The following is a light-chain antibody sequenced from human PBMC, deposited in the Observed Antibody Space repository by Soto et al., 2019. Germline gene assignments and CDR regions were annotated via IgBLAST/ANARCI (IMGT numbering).Light chain of an antibody. CDR1: SSDVGSYNR. CDR2: EVN. CDR3: SSYTSSNTFVI. V-gene: IGLV2-18*02. J-gene: IGLJ2*01. Sequence: QSALTQPPSVSGSPGQSVTIPCTGSSSDVGSYNRVSWYQQPPGTAPKLMIYEVNNRPSGVPDRCSGSKSGNTASLTISGLQAEDEADYYCSSYTSSNTFVIFGGGTQLTV.